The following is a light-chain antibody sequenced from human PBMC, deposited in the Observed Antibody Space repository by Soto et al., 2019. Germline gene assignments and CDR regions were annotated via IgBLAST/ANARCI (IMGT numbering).Light chain of an antibody. CDR2: GAS. V-gene: IGKV3-20*01. CDR3: QQYRSWPRT. Sequence: EIVLTQSPGTLSLSPGERATLSCRASQSVSSNFLAWYQQKPGQAPRLLIYGASTRATGIPDRFSGSGSGTDFTLTISNLRPEDFAVYYCQQYRSWPRTFGQGTKVEIK. CDR1: QSVSSNF. J-gene: IGKJ1*01.